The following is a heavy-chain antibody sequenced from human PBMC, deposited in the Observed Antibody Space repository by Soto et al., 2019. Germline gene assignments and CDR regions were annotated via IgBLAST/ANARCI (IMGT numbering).Heavy chain of an antibody. V-gene: IGHV4-59*01. CDR2: IYYSGST. D-gene: IGHD3-22*01. Sequence: PSETLSLTCTVSGGSINSYYWSWIRQPPGKGLEWIGYIYYSGSTNYIPSLKSRVTISVDTSKNQFSLKLSSVTAADTAVYYCAREIDDSSGYPHWFDPWGQGTLVTVSS. CDR1: GGSINSYY. J-gene: IGHJ5*02. CDR3: AREIDDSSGYPHWFDP.